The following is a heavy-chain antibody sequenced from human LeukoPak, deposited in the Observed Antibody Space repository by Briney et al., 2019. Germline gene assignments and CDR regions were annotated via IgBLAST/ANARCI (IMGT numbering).Heavy chain of an antibody. CDR1: GYTFTSYD. J-gene: IGHJ6*03. D-gene: IGHD3-9*01. CDR3: ARALSSRAGLYDILTGYYGYYYYYMDV. CDR2: MNPNSGNT. V-gene: IGHV1-8*03. Sequence: ASVKVSCKASGYTFTSYDINWVRQATGQGLEWMGWMNPNSGNTGYAQKFQGRVTITRNTSISTAYMELSSLRSEDTAVHYCARALSSRAGLYDILTGYYGYYYYYMDVWGKGTTVTVSS.